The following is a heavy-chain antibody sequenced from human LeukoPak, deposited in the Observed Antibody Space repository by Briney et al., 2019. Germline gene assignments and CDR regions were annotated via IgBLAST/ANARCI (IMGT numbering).Heavy chain of an antibody. Sequence: AASVKVSCKASGYTFTSYDINWVRQATGQGLEWMGWMNPNSGNTGYAQKFQGRVTMARNTSISTAYMELSSLRSGDTAVYYCARGLVGATSHFDIWGQGTMVTVSS. J-gene: IGHJ3*02. CDR3: ARGLVGATSHFDI. CDR1: GYTFTSYD. V-gene: IGHV1-8*01. D-gene: IGHD1-26*01. CDR2: MNPNSGNT.